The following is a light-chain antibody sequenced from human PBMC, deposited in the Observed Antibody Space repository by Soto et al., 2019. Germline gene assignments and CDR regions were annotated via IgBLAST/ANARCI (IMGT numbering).Light chain of an antibody. Sequence: DIQMTQSPSTLSASVGDRVTITCRASQSISSRLAWYQQKPGKAPKLLIYDASSLESGVPSRFSGSGSGTEFTLTISSLQPDDFATYYCQQYNSYSATFGPGTKVDIK. V-gene: IGKV1-5*01. J-gene: IGKJ3*01. CDR1: QSISSR. CDR3: QQYNSYSAT. CDR2: DAS.